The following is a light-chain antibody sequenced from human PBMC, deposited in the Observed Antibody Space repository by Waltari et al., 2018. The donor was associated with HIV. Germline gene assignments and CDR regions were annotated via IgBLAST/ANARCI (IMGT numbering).Light chain of an antibody. CDR3: RQALEAPLT. Sequence: DVVMTQSPLSMRVTPGEPASISCRSSQSLLSRNGNNYLDWYLQKPGQSPQLLIYVGSNRAAGVPDRFSGSGSGTDFTLKISRVEAEDVGVYYCRQALEAPLTFGGGTKVQIK. CDR2: VGS. CDR1: QSLLSRNGNNY. V-gene: IGKV2-28*01. J-gene: IGKJ4*01.